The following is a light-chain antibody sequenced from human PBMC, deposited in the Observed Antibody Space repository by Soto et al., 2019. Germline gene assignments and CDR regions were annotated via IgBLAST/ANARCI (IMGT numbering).Light chain of an antibody. CDR2: VGTGGIVG. CDR3: GADHGSGSNFVRI. Sequence: QPVLTQPPSASASLGASVTLTCTLSSGYSNYKVDWYQQRPGKGPRFVMRVGTGGIVGSKGDGIPDRFSVLGSGLNRYLTIKNIQEEAESDDHCGADHGSGSNFVRIFGGGTKLTVL. J-gene: IGLJ2*01. V-gene: IGLV9-49*01. CDR1: SGYSNYK.